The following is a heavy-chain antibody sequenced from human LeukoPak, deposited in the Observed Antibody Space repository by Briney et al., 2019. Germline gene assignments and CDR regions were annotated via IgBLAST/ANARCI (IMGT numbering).Heavy chain of an antibody. CDR3: AREECSSTSCYRPFDY. Sequence: GGSLRLSCAASGFTFSDYYMSWIRQAPGKGLEWVSYISSSGSTIYYADSVKGRFTISRDNAKNSLYLQMNSLRAEDTAVYYCAREECSSTSCYRPFDYWGQGTLVTVSS. J-gene: IGHJ4*02. CDR1: GFTFSDYY. CDR2: ISSSGSTI. D-gene: IGHD2-2*01. V-gene: IGHV3-11*04.